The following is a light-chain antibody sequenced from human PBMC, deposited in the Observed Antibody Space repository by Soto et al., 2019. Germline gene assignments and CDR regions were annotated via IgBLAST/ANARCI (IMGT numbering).Light chain of an antibody. V-gene: IGKV3-11*01. CDR3: QQRSNWPLA. Sequence: EIVLTQSPATLSLSPGERATLSCRASQSVSSDLAWYQQKPGQAPRLLIYDASNRAPGIPARFSGSGSGTDFPLTISSLQPEDFAVYYCQQRSNWPLAFGGGTKVEIK. CDR1: QSVSSD. CDR2: DAS. J-gene: IGKJ4*01.